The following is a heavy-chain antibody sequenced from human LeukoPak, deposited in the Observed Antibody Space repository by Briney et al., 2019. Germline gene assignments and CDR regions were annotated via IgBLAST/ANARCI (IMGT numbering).Heavy chain of an antibody. J-gene: IGHJ6*03. CDR3: VRESDVWSGPGIGRPLDV. CDR2: IKEDGSDK. Sequence: RTGGSLRLSCLASGFTFSNSWMTWVRQAPGGGLEWVANIKEDGSDKQYVDSVRGRFTISRDNAKNSVSLQMDGLRAEDTAVYHCVRESDVWSGPGIGRPLDVWGKGTTVTVSS. D-gene: IGHD3-3*01. CDR1: GFTFSNSW. V-gene: IGHV3-7*01.